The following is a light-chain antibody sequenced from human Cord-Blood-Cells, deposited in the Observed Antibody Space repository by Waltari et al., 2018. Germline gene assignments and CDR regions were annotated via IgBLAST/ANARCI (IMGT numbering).Light chain of an antibody. CDR2: KAS. Sequence: IQMTQSPSTLSASVGDRVTIPCRASQSISSWLARYQQKPGKAPKLLLYKASSLESGVPSRFSGSGSGTEFTLTISSLQPDDFATYYCQQYNSIRRTFGQGTKVEIK. CDR3: QQYNSIRRT. V-gene: IGKV1-5*03. J-gene: IGKJ1*01. CDR1: QSISSW.